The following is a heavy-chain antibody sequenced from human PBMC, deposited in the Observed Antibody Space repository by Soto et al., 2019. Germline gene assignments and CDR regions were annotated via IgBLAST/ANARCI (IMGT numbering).Heavy chain of an antibody. J-gene: IGHJ6*02. CDR3: ARDGAWRGFDV. CDR1: GDSISSGGYS. CDR2: IDRSGST. Sequence: QLQLQESGSRLVKPSQTLSLTCTVSGDSISSGGYSWSWIRQPPGKGLEWVGYIDRSGSTYYNPSLQSRVTLSVDRSSHQFSLSLTSVTAADTAFYYCARDGAWRGFDVWGQGTTVTVSS. V-gene: IGHV4-30-2*01. D-gene: IGHD1-26*01.